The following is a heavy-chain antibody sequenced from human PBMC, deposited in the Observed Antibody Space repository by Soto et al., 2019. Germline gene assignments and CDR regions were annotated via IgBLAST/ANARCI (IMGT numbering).Heavy chain of an antibody. Sequence: GGSLRLSCAASGFTFSDYYMSWIRQAPGESPEWVSYISSSSYANYVDSVKGRFTISRDDAKNSLFLQMNSLRAEDTAVYYCARDKAAIYYVDDWGQGTLVTVS. V-gene: IGHV3-11*05. CDR1: GFTFSDYY. CDR3: ARDKAAIYYVDD. J-gene: IGHJ4*02. CDR2: ISSSSYA. D-gene: IGHD6-13*01.